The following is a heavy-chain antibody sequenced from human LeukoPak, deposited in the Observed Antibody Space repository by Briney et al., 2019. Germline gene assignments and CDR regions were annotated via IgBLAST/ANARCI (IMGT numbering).Heavy chain of an antibody. D-gene: IGHD6-19*01. V-gene: IGHV3-30*03. J-gene: IGHJ4*02. CDR1: GFAFRTYV. Sequence: PGRALRLSCAGSGFAFRTYVVHWVRQAPGKGLNWVAVISYDGNNYYAASVKGRFAISRDNSKNTLYLQVNSLRAEDTAVYYCARAASSGWYYFDYWGQGTLVTVSS. CDR2: ISYDGNN. CDR3: ARAASSGWYYFDY.